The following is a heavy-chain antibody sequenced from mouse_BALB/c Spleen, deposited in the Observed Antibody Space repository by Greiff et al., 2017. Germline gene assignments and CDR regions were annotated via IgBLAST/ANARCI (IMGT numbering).Heavy chain of an antibody. CDR1: GYTFTSYW. CDR2: INPSTGYT. V-gene: IGHV1-7*01. CDR3: ARGGYFFDY. J-gene: IGHJ2*01. Sequence: VQLQQSGAELAKPGASVKMSCKASGYTFTSYWMHWVKQRPGQGLEWIGYINPSTGYTEYNQKFKDKATLTADKSSSTAYMQLSSLTSEDSAVYYCARGGYFFDYWGQGTTLTVSS.